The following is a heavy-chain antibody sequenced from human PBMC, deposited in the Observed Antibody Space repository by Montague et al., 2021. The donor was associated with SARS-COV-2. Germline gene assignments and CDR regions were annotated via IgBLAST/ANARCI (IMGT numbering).Heavy chain of an antibody. CDR1: NVSINNYS. CDR3: ARSSILGAHRFDY. Sequence: SETLSLTCTVSNVSINNYSHGWIRQPPGKGLEWIGEIYHSGNTNYNPSLQSRLTISVDKSKNQFSLRLSSVTAADTAVYYCARSSILGAHRFDYWGQGTLVTVSS. D-gene: IGHD3-16*01. J-gene: IGHJ4*02. V-gene: IGHV4-59*12. CDR2: IYHSGNT.